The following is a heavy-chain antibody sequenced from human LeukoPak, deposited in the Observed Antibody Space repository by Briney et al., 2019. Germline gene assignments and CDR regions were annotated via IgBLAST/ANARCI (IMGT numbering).Heavy chain of an antibody. D-gene: IGHD2-2*01. CDR3: AKPYCSSTNCYHLGNYYYYYMDV. Sequence: PGGSLRLSCAASGFTFSSYAMSWVRQVPGKGLEWVSAISGSGGNTYYADSVKGRFTISRDNSKITLYLQMNSLRAEDTALYYCAKPYCSSTNCYHLGNYYYYYMDVWGKGTTVTVSS. CDR1: GFTFSSYA. V-gene: IGHV3-23*01. J-gene: IGHJ6*03. CDR2: ISGSGGNT.